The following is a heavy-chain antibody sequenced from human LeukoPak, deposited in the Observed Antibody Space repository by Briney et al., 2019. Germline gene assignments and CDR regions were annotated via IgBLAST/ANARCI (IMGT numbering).Heavy chain of an antibody. D-gene: IGHD1-20*01. J-gene: IGHJ6*02. V-gene: IGHV3-23*01. CDR1: GFTFSSYA. CDR3: ARGYNWNYYYYYGMDV. CDR2: ISGSGSST. Sequence: GGSLRLSCAASGFTFSSYAMSWVRQAPGKGLEWVSTISGSGSSTYYADSVKGRFSISRDNSKNTLYLQMNSLRAEDTAVYYCARGYNWNYYYYYGMDVWGQGTTVTVSS.